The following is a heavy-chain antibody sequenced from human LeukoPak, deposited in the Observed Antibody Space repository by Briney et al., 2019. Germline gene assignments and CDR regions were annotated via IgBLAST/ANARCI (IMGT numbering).Heavy chain of an antibody. Sequence: GGSLRLSCAASGFTFSSHGMQWVRPAPGKGLEWVAVISYDGSTKYYADSVKGRFTISRDNSKSTLYLQMNSLRAEDTAVYYCAKESGSRSYGAYFPHWGQGTLVTVSS. V-gene: IGHV3-30*18. CDR3: AKESGSRSYGAYFPH. CDR2: ISYDGSTK. J-gene: IGHJ1*01. CDR1: GFTFSSHG. D-gene: IGHD6-13*01.